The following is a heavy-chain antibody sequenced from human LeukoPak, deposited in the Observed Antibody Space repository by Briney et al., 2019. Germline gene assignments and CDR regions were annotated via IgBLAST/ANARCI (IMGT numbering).Heavy chain of an antibody. D-gene: IGHD3-9*01. V-gene: IGHV4-34*01. CDR1: GGSFSGYY. Sequence: SETLSLTCAVYGGSFSGYYWSWIRQPPGKGLEWIGEINYSGSTNYNPSLKSRVTISVDTSKNQFSLKLSSVTAADTAVYYCARHDGGGILTGYYPYNWFDPWGQGTLVTVSS. CDR3: ARHDGGGILTGYYPYNWFDP. CDR2: INYSGST. J-gene: IGHJ5*02.